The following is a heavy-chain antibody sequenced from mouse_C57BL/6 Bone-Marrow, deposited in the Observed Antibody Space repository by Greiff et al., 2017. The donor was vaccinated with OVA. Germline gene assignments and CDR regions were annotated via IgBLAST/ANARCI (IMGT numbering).Heavy chain of an antibody. Sequence: QVQLQQPGAELVKPGASVKLSCKASGYTFTSYWMHWVKQRPGQGLEWIGMIHPNSGSTNYNEKFKSKATLTVDKSSSTAYMQLSSLTSEDSAVYDCARDTTDWYCDVWGTGTTVTVSS. CDR2: IHPNSGST. J-gene: IGHJ1*03. CDR1: GYTFTSYW. D-gene: IGHD1-1*01. V-gene: IGHV1-64*01. CDR3: ARDTTDWYCDV.